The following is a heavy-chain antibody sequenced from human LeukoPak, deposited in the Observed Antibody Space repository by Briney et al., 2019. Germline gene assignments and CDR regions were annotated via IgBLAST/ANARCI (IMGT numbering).Heavy chain of an antibody. D-gene: IGHD1-26*01. CDR3: ASAGNSGNYYRGYYFDY. J-gene: IGHJ4*02. CDR2: IYTSGRT. V-gene: IGHV4-4*08. CDR1: GGSISSYY. Sequence: SETLSLTCTVSGGSISSYYWSWIRQPPGKGLEWIGRIYTSGRTNYNPSLKSRVTISVDTSKNQFSLKLSSVTAADTAVYYCASAGNSGNYYRGYYFDYWGQGTLVTVSS.